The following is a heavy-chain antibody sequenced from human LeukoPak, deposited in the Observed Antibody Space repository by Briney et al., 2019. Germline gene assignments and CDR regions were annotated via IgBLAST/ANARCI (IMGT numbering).Heavy chain of an antibody. CDR1: GFTFSDYY. D-gene: IGHD6-13*01. CDR2: ISSSGSTI. Sequence: GGSLRLSCAASGFTFSDYYMSWIRQAPGKGLERVSYISSSGSTIYYADSVKGRFTISRDNAKNSLYLQMNSLRAEDTAVYYCARVGVEEQLVPFDYWGQGTLVTVSS. J-gene: IGHJ4*02. V-gene: IGHV3-11*01. CDR3: ARVGVEEQLVPFDY.